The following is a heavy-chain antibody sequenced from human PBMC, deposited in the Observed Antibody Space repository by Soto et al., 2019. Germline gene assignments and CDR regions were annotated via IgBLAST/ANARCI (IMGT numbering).Heavy chain of an antibody. CDR2: IYWDDEK. CDR3: AHKENPTCALDY. Sequence: QITLTESGPTLVKATQTLTLTCTFSGFSLSTSGVGVGWIRQPPGKALEGLALIYWDDEKRYSPSLKSRLTISMDTSKNQVVLTVATLDPLDTATYYCAHKENPTCALDYWGQGTPVTVSS. V-gene: IGHV2-5*02. CDR1: GFSLSTSGVG. J-gene: IGHJ4*02.